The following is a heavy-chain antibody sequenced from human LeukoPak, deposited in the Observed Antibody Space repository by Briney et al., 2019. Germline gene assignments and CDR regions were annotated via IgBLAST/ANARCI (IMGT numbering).Heavy chain of an antibody. CDR1: GFTFSDYY. D-gene: IGHD6-13*01. Sequence: GGSLRLSCAASGFTFSDYYMSWIRQAPGKGLEWISYISNSGSPIYYADSVKGRFTISRDNSKNTLYPQMNSLRAEDTAVYYCARDTAAAGTGYFDYWGQGTLVTVSS. J-gene: IGHJ4*02. CDR2: ISNSGSPI. V-gene: IGHV3-11*04. CDR3: ARDTAAAGTGYFDY.